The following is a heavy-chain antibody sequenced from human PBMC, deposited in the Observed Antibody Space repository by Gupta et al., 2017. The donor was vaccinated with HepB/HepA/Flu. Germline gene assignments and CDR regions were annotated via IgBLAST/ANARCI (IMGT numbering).Heavy chain of an antibody. Sequence: EVQLLDQGGTVVQPGGSRRRTWAASGLTFEDYAFLWVRQRPGKGLEVVSFINSGGFTTYYADSVKGRFTVFKDNSKKSLFLQMNRLTSEDPALYYCVNQHLNMGTTPYYFFMDVWGEGTTVTVSS. CDR1: GLTFEDYA. D-gene: IGHD4-17*01. CDR2: INSGGFTT. CDR3: VNQHLNMGTTPYYFFMDV. V-gene: IGHV3-43*01. J-gene: IGHJ6*03.